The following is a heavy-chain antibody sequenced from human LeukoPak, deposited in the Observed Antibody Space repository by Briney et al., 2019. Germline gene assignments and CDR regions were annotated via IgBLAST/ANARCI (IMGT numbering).Heavy chain of an antibody. D-gene: IGHD1-26*01. CDR3: ARKLGEVGATNNYFDY. V-gene: IGHV7-4-1*02. J-gene: IGHJ4*02. CDR1: GYTFTSYA. Sequence: ASVKVSCKSSGYTFTSYAMNWVRQAPGQGLEWMGWISTNTGNPTYAQGFTGRFVFSLDTSVSTAYLQISSLKAEDTAVYYCARKLGEVGATNNYFDYWGQGTLVTVSS. CDR2: ISTNTGNP.